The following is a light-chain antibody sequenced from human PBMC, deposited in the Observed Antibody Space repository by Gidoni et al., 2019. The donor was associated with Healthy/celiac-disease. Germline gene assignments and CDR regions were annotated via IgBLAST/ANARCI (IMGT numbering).Light chain of an antibody. Sequence: DIQMTQSPSFLSASVGDRVTITCQASQDMSSYLNWYQQKPGNAPKLLIYAASTLQSGVASRFSGSGSATEYSLTISSLQPADFATSYYYQLNSYPPYTFXHXTKLEIK. J-gene: IGKJ2*01. V-gene: IGKV1-9*01. CDR1: QDMSSY. CDR3: YQLNSYPPYT. CDR2: AAS.